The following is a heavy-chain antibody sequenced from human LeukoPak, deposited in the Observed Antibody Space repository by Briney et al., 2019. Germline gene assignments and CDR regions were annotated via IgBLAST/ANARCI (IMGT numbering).Heavy chain of an antibody. J-gene: IGHJ4*02. CDR1: GFTFSYHW. Sequence: GGSLRLSCGASGFTFSYHWMHWVRQVPGKGLVWVSRIDGGGSSTSYADSVKGRFTISRDNAKNTLYLQMNSLRAEDTAVYFCARGIVGATDFDYWGQGTLVTVSS. V-gene: IGHV3-74*01. D-gene: IGHD1-26*01. CDR3: ARGIVGATDFDY. CDR2: IDGGGSST.